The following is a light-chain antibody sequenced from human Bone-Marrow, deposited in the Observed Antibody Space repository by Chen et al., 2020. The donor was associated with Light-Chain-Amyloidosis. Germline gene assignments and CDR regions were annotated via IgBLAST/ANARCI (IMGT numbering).Light chain of an antibody. CDR3: QQYYDIPPWT. Sequence: DIVMTQSPDSLAVSLGERATINCKSSQSVLYSSNNKNYLAWYQQKQGQPPKLLIYWASTRESGVPDRFSGSGSGTDFTLTISSLQAEDVAVYYCQQYYDIPPWTFGQGTKVEIK. V-gene: IGKV4-1*01. CDR1: QSVLYSSNNKNY. CDR2: WAS. J-gene: IGKJ1*01.